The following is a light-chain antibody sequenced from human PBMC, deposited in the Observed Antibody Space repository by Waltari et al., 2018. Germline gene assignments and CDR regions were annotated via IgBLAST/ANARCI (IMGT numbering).Light chain of an antibody. CDR2: EVS. CDR3: CSYAGSSTVV. V-gene: IGLV2-23*02. CDR1: SSDVGTYNL. J-gene: IGLJ2*01. Sequence: QSALTQPASVSGPPGQSITISRTGTSSDVGTYNLVSWYQHPPGKAPILMIYEVSKRPSGVSYRFSGSKSGNTASLTISGLQTDDEADYYCCSYAGSSTVVFGGGTKLTVL.